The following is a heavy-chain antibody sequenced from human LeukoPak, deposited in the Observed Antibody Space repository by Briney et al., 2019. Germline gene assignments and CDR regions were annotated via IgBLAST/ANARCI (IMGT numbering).Heavy chain of an antibody. CDR3: ARVSEILISFGGVISHFDN. CDR2: INHSGGT. Sequence: SETLSLTCSLYGGSFNDYYWSWIRQPPGKGLEWIGEINHSGGTNYNPSLWSRLTISIDTSKHQFSLQVTSVTAADTGVYFCARVSEILISFGGVISHFDNWGQGALVTVSS. J-gene: IGHJ4*02. D-gene: IGHD3-16*02. CDR1: GGSFNDYY. V-gene: IGHV4-34*01.